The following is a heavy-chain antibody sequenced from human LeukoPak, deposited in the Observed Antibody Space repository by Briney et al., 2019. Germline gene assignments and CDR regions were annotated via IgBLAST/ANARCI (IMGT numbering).Heavy chain of an antibody. CDR2: IDGGGGST. Sequence: PGGSLRLSCAASGFTFSNFVMSWVRQAPGKGLEWVSYIDGGGGSTNYADSVKGRFTISRDNSKNTLYLQMNSLRAEDTAIYYCAKENWYLHNNNWYKTWFDPWGQGTLVTVSS. CDR1: GFTFSNFV. J-gene: IGHJ5*02. V-gene: IGHV3-23*01. CDR3: AKENWYLHNNNWYKTWFDP. D-gene: IGHD6-13*01.